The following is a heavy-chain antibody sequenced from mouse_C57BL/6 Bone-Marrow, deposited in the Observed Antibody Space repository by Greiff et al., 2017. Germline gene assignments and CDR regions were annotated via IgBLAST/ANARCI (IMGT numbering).Heavy chain of an antibody. CDR2: IDPENGDT. J-gene: IGHJ3*01. D-gene: IGHD2-3*01. V-gene: IGHV14-4*01. Sequence: VQLQQSGAELVRPGASVKLSCTASGFNIKDDYMHWVKQRPEQGLEWIGWIDPENGDTEYASKFQGKATITADTSSNPAYLQLSSLTSEDTAVYCGTPRQTWMDYWGQGTLVTVSA. CDR1: GFNIKDDY. CDR3: TPRQTWMDY.